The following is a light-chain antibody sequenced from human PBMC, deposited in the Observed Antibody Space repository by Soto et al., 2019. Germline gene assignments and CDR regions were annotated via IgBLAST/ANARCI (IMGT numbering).Light chain of an antibody. CDR2: GAS. V-gene: IGKV3-15*01. J-gene: IGKJ5*01. CDR1: QSVTSN. Sequence: EIRMTQSPATLSVSPGERATLSCRASQSVTSNLACFQQKPGQAPRLLIYGASTRATGVPDRFSGSGSVTEFTLTINRLQSEAFAVYFCQQYYNWPPFTFGQWTRLEIK. CDR3: QQYYNWPPFT.